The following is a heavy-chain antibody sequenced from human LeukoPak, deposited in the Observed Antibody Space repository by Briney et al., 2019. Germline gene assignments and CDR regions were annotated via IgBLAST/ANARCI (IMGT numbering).Heavy chain of an antibody. Sequence: SETLSLTCTVSGGSFSSSSYYWGWIRQPPGKGLVWIGSIHYSGSTNYNPSLKSRVTISVDTSKNQFSLKLSSVTAADTAVYYCARGYCSGGSCYSYYYYNYMDVWGKGTTVTVSS. CDR3: ARGYCSGGSCYSYYYYNYMDV. D-gene: IGHD2-15*01. V-gene: IGHV4-39*07. CDR2: IHYSGST. CDR1: GGSFSSSSYY. J-gene: IGHJ6*03.